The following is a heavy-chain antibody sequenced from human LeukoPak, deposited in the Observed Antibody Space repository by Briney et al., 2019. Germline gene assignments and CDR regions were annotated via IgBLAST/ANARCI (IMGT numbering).Heavy chain of an antibody. D-gene: IGHD4-17*01. CDR3: ARGRQNYGDYPY. J-gene: IGHJ4*02. V-gene: IGHV3-7*03. CDR1: GITFSNYW. Sequence: GGSLRLSCVVSGITFSNYWMSWVRQAPGKGLEWVANIKQDGSEKNYVDSVKGRFTISRDNARNSLYLQMNSLRAEDTAVYYCARGRQNYGDYPYWGQGTLVTVSS. CDR2: IKQDGSEK.